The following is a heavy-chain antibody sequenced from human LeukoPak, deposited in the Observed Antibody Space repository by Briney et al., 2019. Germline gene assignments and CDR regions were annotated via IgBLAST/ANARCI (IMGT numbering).Heavy chain of an antibody. D-gene: IGHD3-10*01. Sequence: GGSLRLSRAASGFTLGHYALHWGRPGPGKGLEWVAVISFDGTHKYYADSVKGRFTISRDNSENTLYVEMNSLRAEDTAVYYCARARRGVLGYWGQGTLVTVSS. CDR2: ISFDGTHK. CDR1: GFTLGHYA. V-gene: IGHV3-30*01. J-gene: IGHJ4*02. CDR3: ARARRGVLGY.